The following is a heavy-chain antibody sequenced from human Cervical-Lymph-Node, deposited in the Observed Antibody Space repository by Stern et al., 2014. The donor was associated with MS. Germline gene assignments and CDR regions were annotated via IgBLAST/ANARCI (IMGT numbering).Heavy chain of an antibody. CDR3: ARSHGSSGWYAY. D-gene: IGHD6-19*01. Sequence: QVPLKESGPALVKPTQTLTLTCSFSGFSLSTSGMSVTWIRQSPGKALEXLALIEWDDEKYYNTSLRTRLAISKDTSKNQVVLTMTNMDPVDTGTYYCARSHGSSGWYAYWGQGTLVTVSS. J-gene: IGHJ4*02. CDR1: GFSLSTSGMS. CDR2: IEWDDEK. V-gene: IGHV2-70*01.